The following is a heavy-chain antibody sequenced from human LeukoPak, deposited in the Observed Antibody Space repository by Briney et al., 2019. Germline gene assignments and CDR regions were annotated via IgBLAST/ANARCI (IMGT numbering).Heavy chain of an antibody. CDR2: ISAYNGNT. J-gene: IGHJ4*02. D-gene: IGHD3-22*01. CDR3: ARSRDYYDSSGITNDY. CDR1: GYTFTSYG. Sequence: SVKVSCKASGYTFTSYGISWVRQAPGQGLEWMGWISAYNGNTNYAQKLQGRVIMTTDTSTSTAYMELRSLRSDDTAVYYCARSRDYYDSSGITNDYWGQGTLVTVSS. V-gene: IGHV1-18*01.